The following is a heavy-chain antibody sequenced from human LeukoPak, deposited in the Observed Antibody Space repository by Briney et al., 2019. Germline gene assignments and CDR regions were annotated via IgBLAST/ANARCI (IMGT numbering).Heavy chain of an antibody. V-gene: IGHV3-30*04. CDR1: GFSFSTYP. D-gene: IGHD4-17*01. J-gene: IGHJ6*03. CDR3: ARGETVRRWYYYYYYMDV. CDR2: ISYGGSNK. Sequence: GSLRLSCAASGFSFSTYPMHWVRQAPGKGLEWVAVISYGGSNKSYGDSVKGRFTISRDNSKNTLYLQMNSLRAEDTAVYYCARGETVRRWYYYYYYMDVWGKGTTVTISS.